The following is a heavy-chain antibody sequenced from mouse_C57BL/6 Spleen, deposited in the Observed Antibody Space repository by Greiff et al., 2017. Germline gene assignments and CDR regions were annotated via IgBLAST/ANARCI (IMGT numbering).Heavy chain of an antibody. CDR3: ARGTTVVHYFDY. J-gene: IGHJ2*01. Sequence: VQLQQSGPELVKPGDSVKISCKASGYAFSSSWMNWVKQRPGKGLEWIGRIYPGDGDTNYNGKFKGKATLTADKSSSTAYMQLSSLTSEDSAVYFCARGTTVVHYFDYWGQGTTLTVSS. D-gene: IGHD1-1*01. V-gene: IGHV1-82*01. CDR1: GYAFSSSW. CDR2: IYPGDGDT.